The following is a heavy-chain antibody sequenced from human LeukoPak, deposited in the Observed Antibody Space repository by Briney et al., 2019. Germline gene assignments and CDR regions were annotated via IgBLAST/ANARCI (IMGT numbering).Heavy chain of an antibody. CDR1: GGSISSYY. CDR2: IYYSGST. CDR3: AVYSYGYRLAY. J-gene: IGHJ4*02. V-gene: IGHV4-59*01. Sequence: SETLSLTCTVSGGSISSYYWSWIRQPPGKGLEWIGYIYYSGSTNYNPSLKSRVTISVDTSKNQFSLKLSSVTAADTAVYYCAVYSYGYRLAYWGQGTLVTVSS. D-gene: IGHD5-18*01.